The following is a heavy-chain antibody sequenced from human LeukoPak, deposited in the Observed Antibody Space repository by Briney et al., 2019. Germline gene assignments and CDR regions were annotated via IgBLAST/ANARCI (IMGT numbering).Heavy chain of an antibody. CDR2: INHSGST. CDR3: ARLLGSGWLPWFDY. CDR1: GGSFSGYY. D-gene: IGHD6-19*01. V-gene: IGHV4-34*01. Sequence: SETLSLTCAVYGGSFSGYYWSWIRQPPGKGLEWIGEINHSGSTNYNPSLKSRVTISVDTSKNQFSLKLSSVTAADTAVYYCARLLGSGWLPWFDYWGQGTLVTVSS. J-gene: IGHJ4*02.